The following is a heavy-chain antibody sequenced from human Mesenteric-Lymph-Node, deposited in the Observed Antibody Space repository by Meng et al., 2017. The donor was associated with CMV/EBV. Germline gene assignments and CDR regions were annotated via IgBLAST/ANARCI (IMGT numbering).Heavy chain of an antibody. J-gene: IGHJ4*02. CDR2: IGAYNGDT. CDR1: GGTFSSYA. V-gene: IGHV1-18*01. D-gene: IGHD1-14*01. CDR3: ARDPEFDY. Sequence: KVSCKASGGTFSSYAISWVRQAPGQGLEWMGWIGAYNGDTNFLQKFQGRITMTTDTSTSTAYMELRSLTSDDTAIYYCARDPEFDYWGQGTLVTVSS.